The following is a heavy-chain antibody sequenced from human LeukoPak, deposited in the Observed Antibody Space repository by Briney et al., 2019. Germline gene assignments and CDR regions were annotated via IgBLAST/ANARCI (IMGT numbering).Heavy chain of an antibody. CDR2: IIGSSGDT. J-gene: IGHJ4*02. V-gene: IGHV3-23*01. CDR3: AKGAYDYIEMGYFDY. Sequence: GGSLRLSCAASGFSLTNFAMNWVRQAPGKGLEWVSLIIGSSGDTFYADSVKGRFTISRDNSKNRLYLQMNSLRAEDTALYYCAKGAYDYIEMGYFDYWGQGTLVTASS. D-gene: IGHD5-12*01. CDR1: GFSLTNFA.